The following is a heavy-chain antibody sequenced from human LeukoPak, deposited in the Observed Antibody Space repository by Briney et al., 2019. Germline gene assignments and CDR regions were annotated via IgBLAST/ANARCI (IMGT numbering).Heavy chain of an antibody. V-gene: IGHV1-18*01. Sequence: ASVKVSCKASGYRFTSYGISWVRQAPGQGLEWMGWISAYNGNTNYAQKLQGRVTMTTDTSTSTAYMEMRSLRSDDTAVYYCARGGDGDILTGLVFDYWGQGTLVTVSS. J-gene: IGHJ4*02. D-gene: IGHD3-9*01. CDR1: GYRFTSYG. CDR3: ARGGDGDILTGLVFDY. CDR2: ISAYNGNT.